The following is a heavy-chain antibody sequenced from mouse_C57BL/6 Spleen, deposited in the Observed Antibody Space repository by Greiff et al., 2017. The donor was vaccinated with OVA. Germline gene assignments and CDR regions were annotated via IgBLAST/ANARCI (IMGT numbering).Heavy chain of an antibody. Sequence: VQVVESGAELARPGASVKLSCKASGYTFTSYGISWVKQRTGQGLEWIGEIYPRSGNTYYNEKFKGKATLTADKSSSTAYMELRSLTSEDSAVYFCARDTTVVARYYFDYWGQGTTLTVSS. CDR1: GYTFTSYG. CDR3: ARDTTVVARYYFDY. D-gene: IGHD1-1*01. CDR2: IYPRSGNT. J-gene: IGHJ2*01. V-gene: IGHV1-81*01.